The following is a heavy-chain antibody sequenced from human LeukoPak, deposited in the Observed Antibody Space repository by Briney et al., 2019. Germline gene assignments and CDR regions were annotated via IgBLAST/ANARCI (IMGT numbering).Heavy chain of an antibody. V-gene: IGHV1-18*01. Sequence: ASVKVSCKASGYTFTSYGISWVRQAPGQGLEWMGWISAYNGNTSYAQKLQGRVTMTTDTSTSTAYMELRSLRSDDTAVYYCARYCSGTSCYGGFDYWGQGTLVTVSS. CDR1: GYTFTSYG. CDR3: ARYCSGTSCYGGFDY. CDR2: ISAYNGNT. J-gene: IGHJ4*02. D-gene: IGHD2-2*01.